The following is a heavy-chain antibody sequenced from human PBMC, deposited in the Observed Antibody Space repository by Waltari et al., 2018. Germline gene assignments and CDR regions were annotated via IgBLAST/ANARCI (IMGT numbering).Heavy chain of an antibody. V-gene: IGHV3-23*01. CDR2: ISGSDSSS. CDR1: GFTFSSYS. D-gene: IGHD5-12*01. CDR3: AESSLRVAPNDF. J-gene: IGHJ4*02. Sequence: EVQLLESGGGLVQPGGSLRLPCAASGFTFSSYSMCWVRQAPGKGLEWVSAISGSDSSSYYANAAKSRLAISRDDSKNTLYLQRISLRAEDTAVYYCAESSLRVAPNDFWGQGTLVTVSS.